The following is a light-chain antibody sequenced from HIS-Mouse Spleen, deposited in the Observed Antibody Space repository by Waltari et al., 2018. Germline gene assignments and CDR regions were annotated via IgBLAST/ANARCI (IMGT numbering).Light chain of an antibody. CDR3: YSTDSSGNHRV. Sequence: SYELTQPPSGLVSPGPTARITCSGDALPQQYAYWYQQKSGQAPVLVIYEDSKRPSGIPERFSGSSSGTMATLTISGAQVEDEADYYCYSTDSSGNHRVFGGGTKLTVL. V-gene: IGLV3-10*01. CDR1: ALPQQY. CDR2: EDS. J-gene: IGLJ2*01.